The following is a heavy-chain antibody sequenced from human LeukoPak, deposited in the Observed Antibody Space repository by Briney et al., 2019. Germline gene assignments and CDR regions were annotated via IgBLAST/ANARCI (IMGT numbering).Heavy chain of an antibody. CDR1: GYTFTSYG. D-gene: IGHD4-17*01. V-gene: IGHV1-18*01. Sequence: VSVTVSCKASGYTFTSYGISWVRQAPGQGLEWMGWISAYNGNTNYAQKLQGRVTMTTDTSTSTAYMELRSLRSDDTAVYYCARVQSHHDYGDYDYYYYYYMDVWGKGTTVTVSS. CDR3: ARVQSHHDYGDYDYYYYYYMDV. J-gene: IGHJ6*03. CDR2: ISAYNGNT.